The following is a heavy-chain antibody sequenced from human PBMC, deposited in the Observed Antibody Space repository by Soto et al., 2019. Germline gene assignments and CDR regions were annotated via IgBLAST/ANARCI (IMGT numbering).Heavy chain of an antibody. Sequence: SETLSLTCAVYGASLSDNYCNCLRQPPGKGLEWIGEINHSGNNKYNPSLRSRVTISIDTHKNQLSLNLRSVSAADTAVYYCARGGGEFDAWGQGTQVTVSS. V-gene: IGHV4-34*01. J-gene: IGHJ5*02. CDR1: GASLSDNY. CDR2: INHSGNN. D-gene: IGHD2-21*01. CDR3: ARGGGEFDA.